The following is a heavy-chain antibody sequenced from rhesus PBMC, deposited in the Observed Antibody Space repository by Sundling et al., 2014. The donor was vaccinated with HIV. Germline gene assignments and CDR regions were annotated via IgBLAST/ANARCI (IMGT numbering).Heavy chain of an antibody. CDR2: ISGSGEKT. CDR1: GGSISNYD. D-gene: IGHD3-16*01. Sequence: QVQLQESGPGLVKPSETLSLTCAVSGGSISNYDWSWIRQPPGKGLEWIGRISGSGEKTDSNPSLKSRVIISTDTSKNQFSLKLSSVTAADTAVYYCARVKSASFSLRFDHWGQGVLVTVSS. J-gene: IGHJ4*01. CDR3: ARVKSASFSLRFDH. V-gene: IGHV4-173*01.